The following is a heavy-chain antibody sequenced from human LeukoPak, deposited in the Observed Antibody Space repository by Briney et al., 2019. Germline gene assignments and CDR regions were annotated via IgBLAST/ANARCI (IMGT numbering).Heavy chain of an antibody. Sequence: ASVKVSCKASGYTFTSYYMHWVRQAPGQGLEWMGIINPSGGRTSYAQKFQGRGTMTRDTSTSTVYMELSSLRSEATAVYYCARDRREDTAMDDYWGQGTLVTVSS. D-gene: IGHD5-18*01. CDR3: ARDRREDTAMDDY. V-gene: IGHV1-46*01. CDR1: GYTFTSYY. CDR2: INPSGGRT. J-gene: IGHJ4*02.